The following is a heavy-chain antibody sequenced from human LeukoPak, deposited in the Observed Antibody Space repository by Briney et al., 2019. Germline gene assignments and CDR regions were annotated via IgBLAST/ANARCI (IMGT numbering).Heavy chain of an antibody. CDR3: ALGGYCSSTSCYVGWFDP. Sequence: ASVKVSCKASGYTFTSYAMHWVRQAPGQRLEWMGWINAGNGNTKYSQKLQGRVTITRDTSASTAYMELSSLRSEDTAVYYCALGGYCSSTSCYVGWFDPWGQGTLVTVSS. CDR2: INAGNGNT. V-gene: IGHV1-3*01. CDR1: GYTFTSYA. J-gene: IGHJ5*02. D-gene: IGHD2-2*01.